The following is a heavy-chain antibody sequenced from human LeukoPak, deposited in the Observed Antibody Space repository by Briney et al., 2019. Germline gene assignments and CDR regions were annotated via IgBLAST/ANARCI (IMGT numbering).Heavy chain of an antibody. J-gene: IGHJ4*02. D-gene: IGHD3-3*01. V-gene: IGHV4-59*01. CDR2: IYYSGST. CDR1: GGSISSYY. CDR3: ARENPSITIFGVVIPWGFDY. Sequence: SETLSLTCTVSGGSISSYYWSWIRQPPGKGLEWIGYIYYSGSTNYNPSLKSRVTISVDTSKNQFSLKLTSVTAADTAVYYCARENPSITIFGVVIPWGFDYWGQGTLVTVSS.